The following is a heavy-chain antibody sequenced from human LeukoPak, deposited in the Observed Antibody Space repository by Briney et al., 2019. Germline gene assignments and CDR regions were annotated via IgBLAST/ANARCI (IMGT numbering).Heavy chain of an antibody. CDR1: GGSFSGHY. D-gene: IGHD3/OR15-3a*01. J-gene: IGHJ4*02. CDR2: IYHSGIT. V-gene: IGHV4-34*01. Sequence: SETLSLTCAVYGGSFSGHYWSWTRQPPGKGLEWIGTIYHSGITYYNPSLKSRVTISLDTSKNQFSLKLSSVTAADTAVYYCARKGGLYSFDYWVRGTLVTVPS. CDR3: ARKGGLYSFDY.